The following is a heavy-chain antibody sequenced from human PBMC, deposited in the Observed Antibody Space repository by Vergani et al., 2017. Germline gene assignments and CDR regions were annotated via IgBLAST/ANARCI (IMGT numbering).Heavy chain of an antibody. Sequence: EVQLVESGGGLVKRGGSLRLSCAASGFTFSNSAVSWVRQAPGRGLAWVSTLSASDRRTHYADSVKGRFTISRDISKNTLFLHMNSLRPEDTAVYYCAKVGRSEVAGTFGAFDIWGQGTMVTVSS. CDR2: LSASDRRT. V-gene: IGHV3-23*04. J-gene: IGHJ3*02. CDR3: AKVGRSEVAGTFGAFDI. D-gene: IGHD6-19*01. CDR1: GFTFSNSA.